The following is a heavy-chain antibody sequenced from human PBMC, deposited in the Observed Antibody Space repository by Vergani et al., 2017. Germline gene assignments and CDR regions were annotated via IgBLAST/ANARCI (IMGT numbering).Heavy chain of an antibody. CDR3: ARGARLITIFGVVTPDFDY. CDR1: GYPFTSYY. D-gene: IGHD3-3*01. CDR2: INPSGGST. V-gene: IGHV1-46*03. J-gene: IGHJ4*02. Sequence: QVQLVQSGAEVKKPGASVKVSCKASGYPFTSYYMHWVRQAPGQGLEWMGIINPSGGSTSYAQKFQGRVTMTRATSTSTVYMELSSLRSEDTAVYYCARGARLITIFGVVTPDFDYWGQGTLVTVSS.